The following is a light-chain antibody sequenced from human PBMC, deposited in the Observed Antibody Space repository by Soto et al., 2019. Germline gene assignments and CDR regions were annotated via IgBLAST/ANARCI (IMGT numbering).Light chain of an antibody. CDR1: QSVSSN. J-gene: IGKJ2*01. Sequence: EIVMTQSPATLSVSPGERATLSCRASQSVSSNLAWYQQKPGQAPRLLIYGASTRATGIPARFGGSGSGTEFTLTISSLQSEAFAVYYCQQYNNLPPYTFGQGTKLEIK. CDR3: QQYNNLPPYT. V-gene: IGKV3-15*01. CDR2: GAS.